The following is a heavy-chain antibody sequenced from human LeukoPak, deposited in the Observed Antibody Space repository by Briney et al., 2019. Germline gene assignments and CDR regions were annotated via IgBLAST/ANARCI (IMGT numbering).Heavy chain of an antibody. CDR1: GYTFTSYA. V-gene: IGHV1-3*03. CDR2: INAGNGNT. CDR3: ARAPWYYDSSGYYIDAFDI. D-gene: IGHD3-22*01. J-gene: IGHJ3*02. Sequence: ASVKVSCKASGYTFTSYAMHWVRQAPGQRLEWMGWINAGNGNTKYSQEFQGRVTITRDTSASTAYMELSSLRSEDMAVYYCARAPWYYDSSGYYIDAFDIWGQGTMVTVSS.